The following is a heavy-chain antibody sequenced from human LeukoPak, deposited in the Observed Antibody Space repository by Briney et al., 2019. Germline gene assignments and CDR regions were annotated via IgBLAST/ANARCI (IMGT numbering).Heavy chain of an antibody. CDR1: GDSISSSSYF. J-gene: IGHJ4*02. D-gene: IGHD3-10*01. CDR2: IYYSGST. CDR3: AREGRYGSGSLGY. V-gene: IGHV4-30-4*08. Sequence: SETLSLTCTVSGDSISSSSYFWGWIRQPPGKGLEWIGYIYYSGSTYYNPSLKSRVTISVDTSKNQFSLKLSSVTAADTAVYYCAREGRYGSGSLGYWGQGTLVTVSS.